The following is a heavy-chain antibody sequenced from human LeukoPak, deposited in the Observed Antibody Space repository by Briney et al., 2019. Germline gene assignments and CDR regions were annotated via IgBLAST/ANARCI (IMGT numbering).Heavy chain of an antibody. Sequence: WASVKVSCKASGYTFTSYGITWVRQATGQGLEWMGWMNPTSGNTGFAQKFQGRVTMTRNASISTAYMELSSLRSDDTAVYYCARGGLTSCYGCFDYWGQGTLVTVSS. V-gene: IGHV1-8*02. CDR3: ARGGLTSCYGCFDY. CDR1: GYTFTSYG. J-gene: IGHJ4*02. CDR2: MNPTSGNT. D-gene: IGHD2-2*01.